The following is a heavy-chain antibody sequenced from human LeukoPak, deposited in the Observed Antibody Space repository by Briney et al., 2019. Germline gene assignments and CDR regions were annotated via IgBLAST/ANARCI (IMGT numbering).Heavy chain of an antibody. CDR3: AREGHDRYAFDI. CDR2: MYQDGSEK. CDR1: GFIFSSYW. V-gene: IGHV3-7*03. D-gene: IGHD3-22*01. Sequence: GGSLRLSCAASGFIFSSYWVTWVRQAPGKGLEWVANMYQDGSEKYYVDSVKGRFTISRDNSKNTLYLQMNSLRAEDTAVYYCAREGHDRYAFDIWGQGTMVTVSS. J-gene: IGHJ3*02.